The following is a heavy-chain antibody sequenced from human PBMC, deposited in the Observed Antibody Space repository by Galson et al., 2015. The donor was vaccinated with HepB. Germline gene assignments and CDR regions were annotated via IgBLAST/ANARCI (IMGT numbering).Heavy chain of an antibody. CDR1: GFTFSSYS. J-gene: IGHJ6*02. D-gene: IGHD2-21*01. CDR2: ISSSSSTI. V-gene: IGHV3-48*02. CDR3: ARDLLLPYYYYGMDV. Sequence: LRLSCAASGFTFSSYSMNWVRQAPGKGLEWVSYISSSSSTIYYADSVKGRFTISRDNAKNSLYLQMNSLRDEDTAVYYCARDLLLPYYYYGMDVWGQGTTVTVSS.